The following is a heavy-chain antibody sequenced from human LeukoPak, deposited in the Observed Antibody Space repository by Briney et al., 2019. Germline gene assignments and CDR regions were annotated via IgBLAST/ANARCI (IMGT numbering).Heavy chain of an antibody. Sequence: PSETLSLTCAVSGGSFSGYYWSWIRKPPGKGLEWIGEINHSGSTNYNPSLKSRVTISVDTSKNQFYLQLSSVTDADTAVYYCARVSRRTDSSNYLVKNGFYYYYGMDVWGQGTTVTVSS. V-gene: IGHV4-34*01. J-gene: IGHJ6*02. CDR2: INHSGST. D-gene: IGHD4-11*01. CDR3: ARVSRRTDSSNYLVKNGFYYYYGMDV. CDR1: GGSFSGYY.